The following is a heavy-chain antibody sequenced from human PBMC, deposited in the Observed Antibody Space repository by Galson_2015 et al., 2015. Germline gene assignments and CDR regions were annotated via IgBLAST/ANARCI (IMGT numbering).Heavy chain of an antibody. CDR3: ARDWGGVGATTPFDY. CDR2: ISYDENNR. J-gene: IGHJ4*02. V-gene: IGHV3-30-3*01. CDR1: GFIFRRYT. Sequence: SLRLSCAASGFIFRRYTLYWVRQAPGKGLEWVTFISYDENNRDYADSVKGRFTISRDNSKNTLYLQMSSLRVEDTAVYYCARDWGGVGATTPFDYWGQGTLVTVSS. D-gene: IGHD1-26*01.